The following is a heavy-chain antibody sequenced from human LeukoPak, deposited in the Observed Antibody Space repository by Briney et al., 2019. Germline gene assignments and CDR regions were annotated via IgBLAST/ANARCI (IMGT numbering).Heavy chain of an antibody. D-gene: IGHD6-13*01. CDR2: INHSGST. V-gene: IGHV4-34*01. CDR3: ARAVVVAAAGTGWYFDL. CDR1: DVSLSGYY. Sequence: SETLSLTCAVYDVSLSGYYWSWIRQAPEKGLEYIGEINHSGSTNYNPSLKSRVTISVDTSKNQFSLKLSSATAADTAVYYCARAVVVAAAGTGWYFDLRGRGTLVTVSS. J-gene: IGHJ2*01.